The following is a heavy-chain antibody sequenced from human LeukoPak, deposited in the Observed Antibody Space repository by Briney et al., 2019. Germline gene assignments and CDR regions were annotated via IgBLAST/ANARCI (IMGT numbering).Heavy chain of an antibody. D-gene: IGHD2-15*01. CDR1: GGTFSSYA. J-gene: IGHJ6*02. V-gene: IGHV1-69*04. CDR2: IIPIFGIA. Sequence: SVKVSCEASGGTFSSYAISWVRQAPGQGLEWMGRIIPIFGIANYAQKFQGRVTITADKSTSTAYMELSSLRSEDTAVYYCAGVVVAATYYYYYGMDVWGQGTTVTVSS. CDR3: AGVVVAATYYYYYGMDV.